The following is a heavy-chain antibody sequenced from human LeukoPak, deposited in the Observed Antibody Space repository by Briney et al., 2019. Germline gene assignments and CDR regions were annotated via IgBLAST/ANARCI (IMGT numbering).Heavy chain of an antibody. CDR1: GGTFSSYA. D-gene: IGHD3-22*01. CDR3: ARARLYCYDSSGYHPLGAFDI. Sequence: GSSVKVSCKASGGTFSSYAISWVRQAPGQGLEWMGGIIPIFGTANYAQKFQGRVTITTDESTSTAYMELSSLRSEDTAVYYCARARLYCYDSSGYHPLGAFDIWGQGTMVTVSS. V-gene: IGHV1-69*05. CDR2: IIPIFGTA. J-gene: IGHJ3*02.